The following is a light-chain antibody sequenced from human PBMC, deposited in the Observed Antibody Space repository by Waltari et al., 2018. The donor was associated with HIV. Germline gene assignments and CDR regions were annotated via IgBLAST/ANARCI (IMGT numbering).Light chain of an antibody. CDR2: RNN. V-gene: IGLV1-47*01. J-gene: IGLJ3*02. Sequence: QSVLTQPPSASGTPGQRVTISCSGSSSNIGSNYVYWYHQLPGTAPKLLIYRNNQRASGVPDRFSGSKYGTSASLAISGLRSEDEADYYCATWDDSLSHWVFGGGTKVTVL. CDR3: ATWDDSLSHWV. CDR1: SSNIGSNY.